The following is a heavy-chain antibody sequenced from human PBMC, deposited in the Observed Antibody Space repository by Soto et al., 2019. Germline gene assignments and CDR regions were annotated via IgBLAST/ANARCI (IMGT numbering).Heavy chain of an antibody. V-gene: IGHV5-51*01. J-gene: IGHJ5*02. CDR1: GYSFTSYW. D-gene: IGHD2-2*01. Sequence: GESLKISCKGSGYSFTSYWIGWVRQMPGKGLEWMGIIYPGDSDTRYSPSFQGQVTISADKSISTAYLQWSSLKASDTAVYYCARTVGYCSSTSCYAYEKYNWFDPWGQGTLVTVSS. CDR2: IYPGDSDT. CDR3: ARTVGYCSSTSCYAYEKYNWFDP.